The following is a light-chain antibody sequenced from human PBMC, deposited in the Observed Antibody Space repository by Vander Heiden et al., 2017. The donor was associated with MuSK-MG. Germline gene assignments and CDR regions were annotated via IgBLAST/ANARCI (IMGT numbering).Light chain of an antibody. CDR1: QTIGTF. Sequence: LLTQPPATLSLSPGERATLSCKASQTIGTFLAWYQQRPGLAPTLLIFDASKRAPGTPARFSGSGSGTDFTLTINSLEPDDFAIYYCQQRGDWPPITFGGGTRV. V-gene: IGKV3-11*01. CDR2: DAS. J-gene: IGKJ4*01. CDR3: QQRGDWPPIT.